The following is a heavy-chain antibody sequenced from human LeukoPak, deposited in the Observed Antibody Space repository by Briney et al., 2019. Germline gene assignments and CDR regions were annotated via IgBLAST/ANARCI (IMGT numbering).Heavy chain of an antibody. CDR1: GYTFTGYY. CDR2: INPNSGGT. Sequence: ASVKVSCKASGYTFTGYYMHWVQQAPGQGLEWMGWINPNSGGTNYAQKFQGRVTMTRDTSISTAYMELSRLRSDDTAVYYCARDWANTIFGVVLYFDYWGQGTLVTVSS. CDR3: ARDWANTIFGVVLYFDY. J-gene: IGHJ4*02. V-gene: IGHV1-2*02. D-gene: IGHD3-3*01.